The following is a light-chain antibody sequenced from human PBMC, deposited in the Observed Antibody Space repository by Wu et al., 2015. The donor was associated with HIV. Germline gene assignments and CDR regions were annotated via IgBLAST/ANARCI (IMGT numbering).Light chain of an antibody. CDR1: QSVSRF. CDR3: QQYGDSSYT. Sequence: EIVLTQSPDTLSASPGERATLSCRASQSVSRFLAWYQHKPGQAPRVLIYDTSNRAAGIPTRFSGSGFGTDFTLTISRLEPEDFAVYYCQQYGDSSYTFGQGTKLEIK. J-gene: IGKJ2*01. V-gene: IGKV3-11*01. CDR2: DTS.